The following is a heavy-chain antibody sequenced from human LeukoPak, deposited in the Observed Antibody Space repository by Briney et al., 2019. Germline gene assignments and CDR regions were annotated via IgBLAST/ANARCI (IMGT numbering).Heavy chain of an antibody. V-gene: IGHV3-21*04. CDR2: ISSSGLYI. CDR3: AKSMVRGVVDP. J-gene: IGHJ5*02. CDR1: GFTSSTYT. Sequence: GGSLRLSCEVSGFTSSTYTMNWVRQAPGKGLEWVSSISSSGLYIYYADSVKGRFTISRDNAKNSLYLQMNSLRAEDTAVYYCAKSMVRGVVDPWGQGTLVTVSS. D-gene: IGHD3-10*01.